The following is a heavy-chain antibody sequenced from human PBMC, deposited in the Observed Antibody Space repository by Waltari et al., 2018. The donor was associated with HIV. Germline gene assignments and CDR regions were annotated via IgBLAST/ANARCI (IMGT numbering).Heavy chain of an antibody. CDR3: ARDRGKYYGSGTDAFDI. J-gene: IGHJ3*02. V-gene: IGHV1-18*01. Sequence: QVQLVQSGAEVKKPGASVKVSCKASGYTFSNYGITWVRQAPGQGLEWMGWGTPYNGNTKYARNVEDRVTMTTDTSTTTAYMELRSLRSDDTALYYCARDRGKYYGSGTDAFDIWGQGTMVTVSS. CDR2: GTPYNGNT. CDR1: GYTFSNYG. D-gene: IGHD3-10*01.